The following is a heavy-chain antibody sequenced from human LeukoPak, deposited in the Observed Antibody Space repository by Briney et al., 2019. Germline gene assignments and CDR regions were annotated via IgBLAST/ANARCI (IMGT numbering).Heavy chain of an antibody. CDR1: GFTFSTYW. Sequence: GGSLRRSCEASGFTFSTYWMTWVRQAPGKGLEWVANIKEDGSEKSYVDSVKGRFTISKDNAKNSLYLQMNSLRAEDTAVSYCASIHSGSYYMAFDYWGQGALVTVSS. CDR2: IKEDGSEK. D-gene: IGHD1-26*01. J-gene: IGHJ4*02. V-gene: IGHV3-7*01. CDR3: ASIHSGSYYMAFDY.